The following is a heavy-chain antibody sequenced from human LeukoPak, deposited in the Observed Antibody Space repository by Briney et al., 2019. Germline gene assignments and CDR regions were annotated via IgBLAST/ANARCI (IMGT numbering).Heavy chain of an antibody. Sequence: QAGGSLRLSCAASGFSFSRYWMSWVRQAPGKGLEWVANIREDGGEKYYVDSVKGRFTISRDNAKNSVYLQMNGLRAEDTAVYYCARDRPHYGKTNLFDPWGQGTLVTVSS. CDR1: GFSFSRYW. V-gene: IGHV3-7*01. D-gene: IGHD3-10*01. CDR2: IREDGGEK. CDR3: ARDRPHYGKTNLFDP. J-gene: IGHJ5*02.